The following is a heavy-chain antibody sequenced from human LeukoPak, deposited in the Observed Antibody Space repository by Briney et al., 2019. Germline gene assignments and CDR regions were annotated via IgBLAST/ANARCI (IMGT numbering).Heavy chain of an antibody. CDR1: GGSISSHY. Sequence: PSETLSLTCTVSGGSISSHYWSWIRQPPGKGLEWIGYIYYSGSTNYNPSLKSRVTISVDTSKNQFSLKLSSVTAADTAVYYCARGGLENAYHANDGFDIWGQGTMVTVSS. V-gene: IGHV4-59*11. CDR2: IYYSGST. D-gene: IGHD3-16*01. CDR3: ARGGLENAYHANDGFDI. J-gene: IGHJ3*02.